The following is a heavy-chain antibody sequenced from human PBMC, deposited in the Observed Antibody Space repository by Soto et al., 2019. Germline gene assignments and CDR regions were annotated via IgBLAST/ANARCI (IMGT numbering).Heavy chain of an antibody. CDR2: IKSKTDGGTT. Sequence: GGSLRLSCASSGFTFSNAWMILVRQAPGKGLEWVGRIKSKTDGGTTDYAAPVKGRFTISRDDSKNTLYLQMNSLKTEDTAVYYCTTGPSYYGSGSYYPDYWGQGTLVTVSS. D-gene: IGHD3-10*01. J-gene: IGHJ4*02. V-gene: IGHV3-15*01. CDR3: TTGPSYYGSGSYYPDY. CDR1: GFTFSNAW.